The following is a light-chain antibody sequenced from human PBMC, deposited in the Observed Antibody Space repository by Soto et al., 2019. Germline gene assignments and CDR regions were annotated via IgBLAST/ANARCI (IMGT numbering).Light chain of an antibody. V-gene: IGLV2-8*01. CDR2: EVF. CDR3: SSYAGSNNFDV. Sequence: QSALTQPPSASGSPGQSVTISCTGTSSDVGGYNYVSWYQQHPGKAPKLMNYEVFKRPSGVPDRFSGSKSGNTASLTVSGLQAEDEADYYCSSYAGSNNFDVFGTGTKLTVL. J-gene: IGLJ1*01. CDR1: SSDVGGYNY.